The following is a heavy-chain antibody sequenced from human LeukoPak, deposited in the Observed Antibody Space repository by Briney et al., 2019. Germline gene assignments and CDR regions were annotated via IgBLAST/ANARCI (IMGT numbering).Heavy chain of an antibody. CDR3: ALYNGNSKRDFHF. CDR2: IKHEGSEK. Sequence: GGSLRLSCARSGFTFSSYWMSWVRPAPGKGLEWVANIKHEGSEKYYGDSVKGRFTISRDNARNSLYLQMNSLRAQDPGVYYCALYNGNSKRDFHFWRQGTLVSVFS. CDR1: GFTFSSYW. V-gene: IGHV3-7*05. D-gene: IGHD1-7*01. J-gene: IGHJ4*02.